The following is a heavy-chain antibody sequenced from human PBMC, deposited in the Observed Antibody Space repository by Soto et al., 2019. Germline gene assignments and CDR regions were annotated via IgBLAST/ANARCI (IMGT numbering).Heavy chain of an antibody. CDR2: TSAYSGNA. J-gene: IGHJ3*02. CDR1: GYTFSNFG. CDR3: AKGTRRFGELFDAYDI. Sequence: QVQLVQSENEVKQPGASVKVSCKASGYTFSNFGITWVRQAHGQGLEWVGWTSAYSGNANYAQKFQDRVSLTKETSTSTAYLQLRSLRSDDKGVYYCAKGTRRFGELFDAYDIWGQGTMVPVSS. V-gene: IGHV1-18*01. D-gene: IGHD3-10*01.